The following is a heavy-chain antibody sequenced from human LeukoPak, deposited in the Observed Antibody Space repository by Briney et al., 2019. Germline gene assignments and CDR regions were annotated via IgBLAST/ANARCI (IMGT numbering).Heavy chain of an antibody. CDR2: IKQDGSEK. Sequence: GGSLRLSCAASGFTFRDYFMSWIRQAPGEGLEWVANIKQDGSEKYYVDSVKGRFTISRDNAKNSLYLQMNSLRAEDTAVYYCARGGTIASDYWGQGTLVTVSS. CDR1: GFTFRDYF. CDR3: ARGGTIASDY. V-gene: IGHV3-7*01. D-gene: IGHD1-26*01. J-gene: IGHJ4*02.